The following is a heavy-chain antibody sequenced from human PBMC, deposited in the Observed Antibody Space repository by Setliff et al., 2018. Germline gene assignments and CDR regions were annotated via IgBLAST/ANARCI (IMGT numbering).Heavy chain of an antibody. D-gene: IGHD4-17*01. V-gene: IGHV4-38-2*01. CDR3: ARGTKTMVINYWYFDV. CDR1: GYSISSGNY. CDR2: INYLGNT. J-gene: IGHJ2*01. Sequence: SETLSLTCAVSGYSISSGNYWGWIRQPPGKGLEWIGDINYLGNTNYNPSLKTRVTISVDTSKNQFSLKLVSMTAADTAVYFCARGTKTMVINYWYFDVWGRGTPVTVSS.